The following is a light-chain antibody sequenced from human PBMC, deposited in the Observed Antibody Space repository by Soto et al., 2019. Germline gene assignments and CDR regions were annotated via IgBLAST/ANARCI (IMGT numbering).Light chain of an antibody. CDR1: QSLSSSY. J-gene: IGKJ4*01. V-gene: IGKV3-20*01. CDR3: QQFATSPLT. CDR2: GAS. Sequence: VLTQSPGTLSLSTGERATLSCRARQSLSSSYLAWYQQKPGQAPRLLIYGASSRATGIPDRFSGSGSGTDFTLNISRLEPEDGEVYYCQQFATSPLTFGGGTKVDIK.